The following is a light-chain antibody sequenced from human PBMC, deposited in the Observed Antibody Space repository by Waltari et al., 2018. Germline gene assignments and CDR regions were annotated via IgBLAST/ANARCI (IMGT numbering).Light chain of an antibody. V-gene: IGKV2-28*01. J-gene: IGKJ2*01. CDR3: MQSLQALRT. CDR1: QSLLYSNGYNY. Sequence: EIVMTQSPLSLPVTTGEPASISCRSSQSLLYSNGYNYLDWYLQKPGQSPQLLIYLGSSRASGVPNRFSGSGSGTDFTLKISRVEAEDVGVYFCMQSLQALRTYGQGTRLEIK. CDR2: LGS.